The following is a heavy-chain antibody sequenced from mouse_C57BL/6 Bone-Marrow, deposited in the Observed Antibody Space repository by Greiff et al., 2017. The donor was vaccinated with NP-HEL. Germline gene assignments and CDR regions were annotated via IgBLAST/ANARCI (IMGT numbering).Heavy chain of an antibody. CDR3: ATEEGKFITTVVATKNYAMDY. Sequence: QVQLQHPGAELVKPGASVKLSCKASGYTFTSYWMHWVKQRPGRGLEWIGRIDPNSGGTKYNEKFKSKATLTVDKPSSAAYMQLSSLTSEDSAVYYCATEEGKFITTVVATKNYAMDYWGQGTSVTVSS. J-gene: IGHJ4*01. D-gene: IGHD1-1*01. CDR1: GYTFTSYW. CDR2: IDPNSGGT. V-gene: IGHV1-72*01.